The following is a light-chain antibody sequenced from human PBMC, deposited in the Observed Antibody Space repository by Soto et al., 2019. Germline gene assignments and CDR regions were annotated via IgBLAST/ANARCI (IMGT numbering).Light chain of an antibody. CDR2: GAS. J-gene: IGKJ1*01. V-gene: IGKV1-33*01. Sequence: DIQMTQSPSSVSASVGDTVTITCRASQDINVYLNWYQQKPGEVPKLLIYGASNRATGIPDRFSGSGSGTDFTLTISRLEPEDFAVYYCQQYGSSGTFGQGTKVDIK. CDR1: QDINVY. CDR3: QQYGSSGT.